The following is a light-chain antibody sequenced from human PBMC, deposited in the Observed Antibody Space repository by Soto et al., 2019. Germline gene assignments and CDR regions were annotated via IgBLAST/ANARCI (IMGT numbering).Light chain of an antibody. CDR3: QQRTIWPPLT. J-gene: IGKJ4*01. CDR1: QSVGTY. V-gene: IGKV3-11*01. Sequence: EIVLTQSPATLSLSPGERATLSCRASQSVGTYLAWYQQKPGQAPRLLIYDASIRATGIPARFSGSGSGTDFTLTISSLEPEDFAVYYCQQRTIWPPLTFGGGTKVEIK. CDR2: DAS.